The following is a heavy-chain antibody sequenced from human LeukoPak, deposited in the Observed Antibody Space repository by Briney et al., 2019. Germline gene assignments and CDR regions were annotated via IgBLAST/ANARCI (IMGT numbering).Heavy chain of an antibody. D-gene: IGHD3-22*01. CDR3: ARASNYYDSSGYEGGFDY. Sequence: GASVKVSCKASGYTFSGYGISWVRQAPGQGLEWMGWISAYKGNTNYVKKLQGRVTMTTDTSTTTAYMELSSLRSEDTAVYYCARASNYYDSSGYEGGFDYWGQGTLVTVSS. V-gene: IGHV1-18*01. CDR1: GYTFSGYG. CDR2: ISAYKGNT. J-gene: IGHJ4*02.